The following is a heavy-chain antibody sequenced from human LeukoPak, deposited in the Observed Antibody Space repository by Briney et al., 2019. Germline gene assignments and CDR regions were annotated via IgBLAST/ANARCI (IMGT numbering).Heavy chain of an antibody. CDR2: ISSSSSTI. J-gene: IGHJ6*03. Sequence: PGGSLRLSCAASGFTFSSYSMNWVRQAPGKGLEWVSYISSSSSTIYYADSVKGRFTISRDNAKNSLYLQMNSLRAEDTAVYYCARGPGSGSYYFHYYYYMDVWGKGTTVTVSS. V-gene: IGHV3-48*01. D-gene: IGHD3-10*01. CDR1: GFTFSSYS. CDR3: ARGPGSGSYYFHYYYYMDV.